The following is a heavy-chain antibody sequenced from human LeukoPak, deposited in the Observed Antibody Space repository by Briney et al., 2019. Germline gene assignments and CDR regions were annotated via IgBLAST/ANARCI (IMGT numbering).Heavy chain of an antibody. CDR2: IYYSGST. CDR3: ARDRTGPLSYYYGIDP. J-gene: IGHJ5*02. CDR1: GGSVSSGSYY. Sequence: SETLSLTCTVSGGSVSSGSYYWSWIRQPPGKGLEWIGYIYYSGSTNYNPSLKSRVTISVDTSKNQFSLKLSSVTAADTAVYYCARDRTGPLSYYYGIDPWGQGTLVTVSS. D-gene: IGHD3-10*01. V-gene: IGHV4-61*01.